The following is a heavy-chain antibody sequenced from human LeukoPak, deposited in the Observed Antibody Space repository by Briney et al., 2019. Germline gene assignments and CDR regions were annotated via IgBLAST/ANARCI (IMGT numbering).Heavy chain of an antibody. D-gene: IGHD3/OR15-3a*01. Sequence: NPSETLSLTCTVSGGSISTYYWNWIRQPPGKGLEWIGYIYYSGSTNYNPSLKSRVTISVDTSKNQFSLKRSSVTAADTAVYYCARRADLNWYFDLWGRGTLVTVSS. V-gene: IGHV4-59*08. CDR1: GGSISTYY. CDR3: ARRADLNWYFDL. CDR2: IYYSGST. J-gene: IGHJ2*01.